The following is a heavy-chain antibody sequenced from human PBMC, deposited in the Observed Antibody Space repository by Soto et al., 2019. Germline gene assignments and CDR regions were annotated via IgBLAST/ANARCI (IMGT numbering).Heavy chain of an antibody. CDR2: IVSHGGST. Sequence: QVQLEESGGGVVQPGTSLRLSCAASGFLFSRFGMHWVRQATGKGLEWVAVIVSHGGSTGYADSVRGRVTISRDNSRNTLFLEMSSLRVEDTATYYCARDDEYDDNGLDHWGQGTLVTVSS. CDR1: GFLFSRFG. J-gene: IGHJ4*02. CDR3: ARDDEYDDNGLDH. D-gene: IGHD1-1*01. V-gene: IGHV3-33*01.